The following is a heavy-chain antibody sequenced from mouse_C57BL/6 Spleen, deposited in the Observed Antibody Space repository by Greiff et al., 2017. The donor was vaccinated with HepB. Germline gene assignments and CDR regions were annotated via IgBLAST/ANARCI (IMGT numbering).Heavy chain of an antibody. V-gene: IGHV14-4*01. Sequence: VQLQQSGAELVRPGASVKLSCTASGFNIKDDYMHWVKQRPEQGLEWIGWIDPENGDTEYASKFQGKATITADTSSNTAYLQLSSLTSEDTAVYYCTTISTMGFAYWGQGTLVTVSA. CDR1: GFNIKDDY. CDR2: IDPENGDT. D-gene: IGHD2-3*01. CDR3: TTISTMGFAY. J-gene: IGHJ3*01.